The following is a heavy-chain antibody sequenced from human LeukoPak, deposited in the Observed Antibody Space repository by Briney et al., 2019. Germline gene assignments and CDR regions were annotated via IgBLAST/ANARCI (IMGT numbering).Heavy chain of an antibody. CDR3: AKSGSPISSSSSYLWFDP. CDR2: IGVTAGGT. V-gene: IGHV3-23*01. Sequence: GGSLRLSCAASGFTFSSYSMNWVRQAPGKGLEWVSSIGVTAGGTYYADSVMGRFTISRDISKNTLYLQMNSLRADDTAVYFCAKSGSPISSSSSYLWFDPWGQGTLVTVSS. J-gene: IGHJ5*02. CDR1: GFTFSSYS. D-gene: IGHD6-13*01.